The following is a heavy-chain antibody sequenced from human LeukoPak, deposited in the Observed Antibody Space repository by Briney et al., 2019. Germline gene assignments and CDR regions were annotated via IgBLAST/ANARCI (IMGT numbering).Heavy chain of an antibody. J-gene: IGHJ4*02. CDR1: GYNFATYW. V-gene: IGHV5-51*01. CDR2: IYPSDSDT. D-gene: IGHD3-22*01. CDR3: SRWHSSGYSYYFDY. Sequence: GESLKISCKASGYNFATYWIGWVRQMPGKGLEWLGIIYPSDSDTRYSPSFQGQVTISADKSISTAYLQWSSLEASDTAIYHCSRWHSSGYSYYFDYWGQGTLVTVSS.